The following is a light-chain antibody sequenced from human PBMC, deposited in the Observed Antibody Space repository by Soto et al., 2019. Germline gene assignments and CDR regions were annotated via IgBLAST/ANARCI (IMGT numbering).Light chain of an antibody. CDR3: QQYNEWPPIT. CDR2: YAS. V-gene: IGKV3-15*01. CDR1: QSVSNN. Sequence: EIMMTQSPATLSVSPGERATLSCRASQSVSNNLAWYQQKPGQVPRLLMYYASTRATDIPARFSGSGSGTEFTLTISSLQSEDCALYYCQQYNEWPPITFGQGTRLEIK. J-gene: IGKJ5*01.